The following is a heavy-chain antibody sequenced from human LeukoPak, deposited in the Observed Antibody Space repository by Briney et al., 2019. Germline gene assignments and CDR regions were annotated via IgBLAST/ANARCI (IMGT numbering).Heavy chain of an antibody. CDR2: IYSGGST. CDR3: ARRGVVVAANSYYYYYMDV. V-gene: IGHV3-66*01. Sequence: GGSLRLSCAASGFTVSSNYMSWVRQAPGKGLEWVSVIYSGGSTYYADSVKGRFTISRDNSKNTLYLQMNSLRAEDTAVYYCARRGVVVAANSYYYYYMDVWGKGTTVTISS. J-gene: IGHJ6*03. CDR1: GFTVSSNY. D-gene: IGHD2-15*01.